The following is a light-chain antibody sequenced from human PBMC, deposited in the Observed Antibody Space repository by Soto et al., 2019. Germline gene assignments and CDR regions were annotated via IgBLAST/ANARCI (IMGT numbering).Light chain of an antibody. Sequence: DVVLTQTPLSLSVAPGQPASISCKSSQSLLHITGETFLFWYLQKPGQSPQLLIYEVSTRVSGVPGRFSDSGSGTVFTLEISRVETDDVGIYSCMQSTQLPTTFGQGTRLGIE. CDR3: MQSTQLPTT. V-gene: IGKV2D-29*02. CDR2: EVS. CDR1: QSLLHITGETF. J-gene: IGKJ5*01.